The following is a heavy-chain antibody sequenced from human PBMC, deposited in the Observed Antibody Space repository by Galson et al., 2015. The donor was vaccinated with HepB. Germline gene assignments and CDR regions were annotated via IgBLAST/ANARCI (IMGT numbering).Heavy chain of an antibody. CDR1: GYSFTTYW. V-gene: IGHV5-10-1*01. D-gene: IGHD3-22*01. Sequence: QSGAEVKKPGESLKISCKGLGYSFTTYWINWVRQMPGKGLEWMGRIDPSDFHTDYSPSFQGHVSISADKSVNTAFLYWRSLKASDTAIYYCARQSKIVVPASAPHGMDVWGQGTTVTVSS. CDR2: IDPSDFHT. J-gene: IGHJ6*02. CDR3: ARQSKIVVPASAPHGMDV.